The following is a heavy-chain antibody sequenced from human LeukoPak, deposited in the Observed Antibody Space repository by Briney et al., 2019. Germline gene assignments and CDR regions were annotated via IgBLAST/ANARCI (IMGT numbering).Heavy chain of an antibody. D-gene: IGHD3-3*01. Sequence: ASVKVSCKASGGAFSSYAISWVRQAPGQGLEWMGRIIPIFGTANYAQKFQGRVTITTDESTSTAYMELRSLRSEEADVCYCERHKMRIRFLEPGGWFDAWGQETVVTVSS. V-gene: IGHV1-69*05. CDR1: GGAFSSYA. CDR2: IIPIFGTA. J-gene: IGHJ5*02. CDR3: ERHKMRIRFLEPGGWFDA.